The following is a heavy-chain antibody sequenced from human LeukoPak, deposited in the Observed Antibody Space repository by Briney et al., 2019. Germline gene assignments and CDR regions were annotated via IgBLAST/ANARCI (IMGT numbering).Heavy chain of an antibody. CDR3: ARAAIWNNYHYPFDV. D-gene: IGHD2-21*01. CDR1: GGSFTSGSDY. J-gene: IGHJ3*01. V-gene: IGHV4-61*09. Sequence: SETLSLTCTVSGGSFTSGSDYWSWIRQPAGKRLEWIGHIDTSGSSTFNPSLKSRVTMSLDTSRNEFYLKLNSVAAADTAIYYCARAAIWNNYHYPFDVGGLGTMVSVSS. CDR2: IDTSGSS.